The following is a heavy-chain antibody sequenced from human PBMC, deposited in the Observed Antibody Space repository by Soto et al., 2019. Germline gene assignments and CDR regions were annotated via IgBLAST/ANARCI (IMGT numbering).Heavy chain of an antibody. J-gene: IGHJ6*02. CDR3: AASPPSSSGRYISYGMDV. Sequence: GGSLRLSCAASGFTFSSYAMSWVRQAPGKGLEWVSAISGSGGSTYYADSVKGRFTISRDNSKNTLYLQMNSLRAEDTAVYYCAASPPSSSGRYISYGMDVWGQATTVTVSS. CDR1: GFTFSSYA. V-gene: IGHV3-23*01. CDR2: ISGSGGST. D-gene: IGHD6-19*01.